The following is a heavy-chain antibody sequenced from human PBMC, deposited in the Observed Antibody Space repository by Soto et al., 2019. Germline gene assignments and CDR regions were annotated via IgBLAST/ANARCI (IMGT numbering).Heavy chain of an antibody. D-gene: IGHD6-6*01. Sequence: QAELQASGPGLVKHSQTLSRTCTVSGGSISSGGYYWSWIRKHPGKGLEWIGYIYYSRSTYYNPSLKSRVTISVDTSKNQFSLKLSSVTAADTAVYYCARVAPKYSSPWGQGTLVTVSS. CDR3: ARVAPKYSSP. V-gene: IGHV4-31*03. J-gene: IGHJ5*02. CDR1: GGSISSGGYY. CDR2: IYYSRST.